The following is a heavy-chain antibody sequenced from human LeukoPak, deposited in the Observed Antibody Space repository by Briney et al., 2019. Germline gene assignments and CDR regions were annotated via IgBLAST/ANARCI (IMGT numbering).Heavy chain of an antibody. Sequence: PGRSLRLSCAASGFTFSSYAMHWVRQAPGKGLEWVAVISYDGSNKYHADSVKGRFTISRDNSKNTLYLQMNSLRAEDTAVYYCARARPSLTYYYYYGMDVRGQGTTVTVSS. CDR2: ISYDGSNK. J-gene: IGHJ6*02. CDR1: GFTFSSYA. V-gene: IGHV3-30-3*01. D-gene: IGHD2-2*01. CDR3: ARARPSLTYYYYYGMDV.